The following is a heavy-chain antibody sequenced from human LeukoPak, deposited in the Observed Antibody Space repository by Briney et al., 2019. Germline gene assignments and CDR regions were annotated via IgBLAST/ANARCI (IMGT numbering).Heavy chain of an antibody. J-gene: IGHJ4*02. CDR1: GFTFSSYS. D-gene: IGHD6-19*01. CDR2: ISSSSSTI. CDR3: ARLYSTGWYGGPDN. V-gene: IGHV3-48*04. Sequence: GGSLRLSCAASGFTFSSYSMNWVRQAPGKGLEWVSYISSSSSTIYYADSVKGRFTISRDNAKNSLYLQMSSLRAEDTAVYYCARLYSTGWYGGPDNWGQGTLVVVSS.